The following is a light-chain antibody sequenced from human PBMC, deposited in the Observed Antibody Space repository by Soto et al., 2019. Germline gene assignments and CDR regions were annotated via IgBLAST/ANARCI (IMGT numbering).Light chain of an antibody. CDR2: EVS. J-gene: IGLJ3*02. Sequence: QSVLTQPPSASGSPGQSVTITCSGTSSDVGEENYVSWYQQHPGKVPKLILYEVSKRPSGVPDRFSGSRSGNTASLTVSGLQAEDEADYYCQAYDYSLTAFVFGGGTKLTVL. V-gene: IGLV2-8*01. CDR1: SSDVGEENY. CDR3: QAYDYSLTAFV.